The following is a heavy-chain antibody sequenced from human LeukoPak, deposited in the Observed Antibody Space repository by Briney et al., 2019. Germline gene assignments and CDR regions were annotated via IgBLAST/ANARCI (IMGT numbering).Heavy chain of an antibody. Sequence: PSETLSLTCTVSGGSISSYYWSWIRQPAGKRLEWIGRISSSGSTNYNPSLKGRVTMSVDSSKNQFSLILISVTAADTAVYCCARDLDWNYADYWGQGTLVTVSS. D-gene: IGHD1-7*01. CDR3: ARDLDWNYADY. CDR2: ISSSGST. CDR1: GGSISSYY. J-gene: IGHJ4*02. V-gene: IGHV4-4*07.